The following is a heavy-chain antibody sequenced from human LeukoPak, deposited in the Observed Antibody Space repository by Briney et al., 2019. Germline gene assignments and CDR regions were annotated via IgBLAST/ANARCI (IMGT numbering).Heavy chain of an antibody. CDR2: IYYSGST. CDR1: GGSISYYY. V-gene: IGHV4-59*12. J-gene: IGHJ4*02. CDR3: ARGSGNYGSGINY. Sequence: SETLSLTCTVSGGSISYYYWSWIRQPPGKGLEWIGYIYYSGSTNYNPSLKSRVTISVDTSKNQFSLKLSSVTAADTAVYYCARGSGNYGSGINYWGQGTLVTVSS. D-gene: IGHD3-10*01.